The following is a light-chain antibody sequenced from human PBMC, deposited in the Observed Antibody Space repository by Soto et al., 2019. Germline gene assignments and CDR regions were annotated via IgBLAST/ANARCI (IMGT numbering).Light chain of an antibody. Sequence: QSVLTQPASVSGSPGQSITISCTGTSSDVGAYNYVSWYQHHPGKAPKLLIYDVSHRPSGVSNRFSGSKSGNTASLTISGLQAEDEADYYCSSYTSSSTVVFGGGIKLTVL. J-gene: IGLJ2*01. V-gene: IGLV2-14*03. CDR2: DVS. CDR1: SSDVGAYNY. CDR3: SSYTSSSTVV.